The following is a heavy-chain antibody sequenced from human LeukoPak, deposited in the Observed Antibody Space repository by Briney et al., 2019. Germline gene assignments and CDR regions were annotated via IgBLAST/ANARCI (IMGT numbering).Heavy chain of an antibody. CDR2: INFNGGRT. V-gene: IGHV3-23*01. J-gene: IGHJ4*02. Sequence: GGSLRLPCAASGFDFSSHGMNWVRQAPGKGLEWVSTINFNGGRTYYADSVKGRFSVSRDNSKNTLYLQMNSLRVEDPAVYYCAKGGRGSWAGNTGDWGQGTLVSVSS. CDR1: GFDFSSHG. D-gene: IGHD3-10*01. CDR3: AKGGRGSWAGNTGD.